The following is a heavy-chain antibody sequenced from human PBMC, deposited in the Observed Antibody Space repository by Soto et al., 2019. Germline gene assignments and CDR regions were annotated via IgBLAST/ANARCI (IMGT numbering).Heavy chain of an antibody. CDR3: ARDPLLWFGEFLRFFDY. Sequence: ASVKVSCKASGYTFTSYAMHWVRQAPGQRLEWMGWINAGNGNTKYSQKFQGRVTITRDTSASTAYMELSSLRSEDTAVYYCARDPLLWFGEFLRFFDYWGQGTLVTVSS. CDR2: INAGNGNT. V-gene: IGHV1-3*01. CDR1: GYTFTSYA. D-gene: IGHD3-10*01. J-gene: IGHJ4*02.